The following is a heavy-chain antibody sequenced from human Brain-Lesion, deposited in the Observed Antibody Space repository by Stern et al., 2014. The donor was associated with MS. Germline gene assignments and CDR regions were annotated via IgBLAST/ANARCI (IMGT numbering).Heavy chain of an antibody. CDR3: ARFPASRPHVFDS. CDR1: GGSISSSNW. J-gene: IGHJ4*02. D-gene: IGHD6-13*01. CDR2: SDHSGST. Sequence: QVQLQESGPGLVKPSGTLSLTCAVSGGSISSSNWWSWVRQSPGKGLEWIGESDHSGSTIYNPSLQSRVTVSVDNSKNRFSLNLRSVTAADTAVYFCARFPASRPHVFDSWGQGTLVTVSS. V-gene: IGHV4-4*02.